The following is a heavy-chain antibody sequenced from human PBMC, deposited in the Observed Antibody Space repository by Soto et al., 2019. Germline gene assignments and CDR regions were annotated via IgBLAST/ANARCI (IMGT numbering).Heavy chain of an antibody. CDR1: GFMFSSYA. J-gene: IGHJ5*02. CDR2: INTSGGST. V-gene: IGHV3-23*01. Sequence: GGSLRLSCAASGFMFSSYAMIWVRQAPGKGLEWVSAINTSGGSTDYADSVKGRFTISRDNSKNTLYLQMHSLRAEDTAVYYCAKDLYCSGGSCFFDPWGQGTLVTVSS. CDR3: AKDLYCSGGSCFFDP. D-gene: IGHD2-15*01.